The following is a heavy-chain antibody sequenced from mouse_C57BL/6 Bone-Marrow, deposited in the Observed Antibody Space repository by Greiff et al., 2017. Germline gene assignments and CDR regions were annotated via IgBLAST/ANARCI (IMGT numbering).Heavy chain of an antibody. CDR3: ARFELGQIDY. J-gene: IGHJ2*01. Sequence: QVQLQQPGAELVMPGASVKLSCKASGYTFTSYWMHWVKQRPGQGLEWIGEIDPSDSYTNYNQKFKGKSTLTVDKSSSTAYMQLSSLTSEDSAVYYCARFELGQIDYWGQGTTLTVSS. CDR2: IDPSDSYT. D-gene: IGHD4-1*01. CDR1: GYTFTSYW. V-gene: IGHV1-69*01.